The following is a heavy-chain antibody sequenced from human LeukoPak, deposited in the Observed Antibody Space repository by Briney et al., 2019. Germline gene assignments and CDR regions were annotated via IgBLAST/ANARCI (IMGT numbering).Heavy chain of an antibody. Sequence: ASVKVSCKASGYTFTSYYMHWVRQAPGQGLEWMGIINPSGGSTSYAQKFQGRVTMTRDTSTSTVYMELSSLGSEGTAVYYCARDASVDTAMAHNWFDPWGQGTLVTVSS. D-gene: IGHD5-18*01. CDR3: ARDASVDTAMAHNWFDP. J-gene: IGHJ5*02. CDR1: GYTFTSYY. V-gene: IGHV1-46*01. CDR2: INPSGGST.